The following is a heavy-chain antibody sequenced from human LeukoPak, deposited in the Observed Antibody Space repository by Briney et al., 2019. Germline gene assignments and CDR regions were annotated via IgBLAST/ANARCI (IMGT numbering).Heavy chain of an antibody. V-gene: IGHV1-69*05. J-gene: IGHJ3*02. CDR2: IIPIFGTA. D-gene: IGHD6-19*01. Sequence: SVKVSCKASGGTFSSYAISWVRQAPGQGLEWMGRIIPIFGTADYAQKFQGRVTITTDESTSTAYMELSSLRSEDTAVYYCAREGIAVAGTALNSAFDIWGQGTMVTVSS. CDR1: GGTFSSYA. CDR3: AREGIAVAGTALNSAFDI.